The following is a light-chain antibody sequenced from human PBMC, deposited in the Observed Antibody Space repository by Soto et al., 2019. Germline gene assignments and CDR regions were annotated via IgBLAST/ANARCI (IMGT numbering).Light chain of an antibody. CDR2: GAS. CDR1: QSVNSN. CDR3: QQYNNWPPLT. J-gene: IGKJ4*01. Sequence: EVVMTQSPATLSVSPGERATLSCRASQSVNSNLAWYQQKPGQAPRLLIHGASTRATGIPARFSGSGFGTEFILTISSLQSEDFAVYYCQQYNNWPPLTFGGGTKVEIK. V-gene: IGKV3-15*01.